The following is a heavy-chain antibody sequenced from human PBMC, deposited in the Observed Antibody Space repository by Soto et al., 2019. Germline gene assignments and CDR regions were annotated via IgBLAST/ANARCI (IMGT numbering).Heavy chain of an antibody. D-gene: IGHD2-2*01. CDR2: INPNSGGT. CDR1: GYTFTGYY. CDR3: ARANPYCSSTSCYAEWFDP. Sequence: QVQLVQSGAEVKKPGASVKVSCKASGYTFTGYYMHWVRQAPGQGLEWMGWINPNSGGTNYAQKFKGWVTMTRDTSISTAYMELSRLRSDDTAVYYCARANPYCSSTSCYAEWFDPWGQGTLVTVSS. V-gene: IGHV1-2*04. J-gene: IGHJ5*02.